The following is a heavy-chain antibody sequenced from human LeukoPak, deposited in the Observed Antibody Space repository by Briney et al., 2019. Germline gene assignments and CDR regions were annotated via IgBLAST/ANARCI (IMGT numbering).Heavy chain of an antibody. CDR1: GFTFSSYS. V-gene: IGHV3-21*01. CDR3: ARDHDWDYMDV. D-gene: IGHD3-9*01. J-gene: IGHJ6*03. Sequence: GGSLRLSCAGSGFTFSSYSMNWVRQVPGKGLEWVSFISSSSSYIYYADSVKGRFTISRDNAKNSLYLQMNSLRAEDTAVYYCARDHDWDYMDVWGKGTTVTVSS. CDR2: ISSSSSYI.